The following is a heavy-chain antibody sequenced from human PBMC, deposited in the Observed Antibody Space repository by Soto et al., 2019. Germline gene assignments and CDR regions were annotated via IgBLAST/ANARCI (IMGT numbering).Heavy chain of an antibody. V-gene: IGHV3-23*01. CDR1: GFSFSTYA. J-gene: IGHJ3*01. CDR3: EKIYSGPSEDAFDV. D-gene: IGHD1-26*01. Sequence: EVQLLESGGGFAQPGGSLRLSCAASGFSFSTYAMTWVRLAPGKGLEWVSLITDSGSRTSYADSVKGRFTISRDNSKNRVYLEVRNLNAGETAVYYCEKIYSGPSEDAFDVWGQGTRVIVSS. CDR2: ITDSGSRT.